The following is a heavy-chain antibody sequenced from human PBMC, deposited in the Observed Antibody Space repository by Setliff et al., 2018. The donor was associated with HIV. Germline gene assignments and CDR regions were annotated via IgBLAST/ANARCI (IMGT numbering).Heavy chain of an antibody. CDR1: GYSFTNHY. CDR2: INPTGGST. J-gene: IGHJ4*02. D-gene: IGHD3-16*02. CDR3: AKERYRDSNSFSFELDY. Sequence: GASVKVSCKPSGYSFTNHYMHWVRQAPGQGLEWMGVINPTGGSTRNTQKFQGRVTMTTDTSTSTVYMDLRNLRSDDTAVYYCAKERYRDSNSFSFELDYWGQGALVTVSS. V-gene: IGHV1-46*01.